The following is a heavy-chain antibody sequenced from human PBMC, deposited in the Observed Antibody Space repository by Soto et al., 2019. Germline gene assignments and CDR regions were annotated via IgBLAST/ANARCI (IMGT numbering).Heavy chain of an antibody. CDR3: VRDGTKTLRDWFEP. CDR1: GASISGFY. D-gene: IGHD1-1*01. V-gene: IGHV4-4*07. CDR2: IYATGTT. Sequence: SETLSLTCTVSGASISGFYWSWIRKSAGKGLEWIGRIYATGTTDYNPSLKSRVMMSVDTPKNQFSLKLRSVTAADTAVYYCVRDGTKTLRDWFEPWGQGISVTVSS. J-gene: IGHJ5*02.